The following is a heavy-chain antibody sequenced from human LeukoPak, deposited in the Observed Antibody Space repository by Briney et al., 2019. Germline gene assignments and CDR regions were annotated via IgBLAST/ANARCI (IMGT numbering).Heavy chain of an antibody. CDR3: AREDSGYYDSSGSFDY. CDR1: GFTVSSNY. Sequence: PGGSLRLSCAASGFTVSSNYMSWVRQAPGKGLEWVSVIYSGGTTYYADSVKGRFTISRDNSKNTLFLQMNSLRAEDTAVYYCAREDSGYYDSSGSFDYWGQGTLVTVSS. D-gene: IGHD3-22*01. V-gene: IGHV3-66*01. CDR2: IYSGGTT. J-gene: IGHJ4*02.